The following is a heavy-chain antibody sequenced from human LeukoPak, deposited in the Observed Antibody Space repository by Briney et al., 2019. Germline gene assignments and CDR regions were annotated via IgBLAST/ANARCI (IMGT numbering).Heavy chain of an antibody. CDR3: ARGGVITFGGVIDY. CDR2: IYHSGST. D-gene: IGHD3-16*02. CDR1: GYSISSGYY. V-gene: IGHV4-38-2*01. Sequence: SETLSLTCAVSGYSISSGYYWGWIRQPPGKGLEWIGSIYHSGSTYYNPSLKSRVTISVDTSKNQFSLKLSSVTAADTAVYYCARGGVITFGGVIDYWGQGTLVTASS. J-gene: IGHJ4*02.